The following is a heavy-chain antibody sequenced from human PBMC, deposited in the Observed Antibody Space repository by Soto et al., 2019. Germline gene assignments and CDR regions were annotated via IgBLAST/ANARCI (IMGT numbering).Heavy chain of an antibody. J-gene: IGHJ4*02. CDR1: GASISGSYYY. CDR2: VFYTGFT. CDR3: ATSQKGYNWNYFDH. D-gene: IGHD1-20*01. V-gene: IGHV4-39*01. Sequence: SETLSLTCAVSGASISGSYYYWAWLRQSPGKGPEWIGSVFYTGFTSYNPSLESRVSVSVDTTKSQFSLKLSAVTAADTAVYYCATSQKGYNWNYFDHWGQGALVTVSS.